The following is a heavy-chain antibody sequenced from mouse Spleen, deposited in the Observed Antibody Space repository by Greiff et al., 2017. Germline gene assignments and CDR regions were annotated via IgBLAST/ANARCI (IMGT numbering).Heavy chain of an antibody. CDR3: ARDRWLQGYFDY. V-gene: IGHV14-3*02. J-gene: IGHJ2*01. Sequence: EVQLQQSGAELVKPGASVKLSCTASGFNIKDTYMHWVKQRPEQGLEWIGRIDPANGNTKYDPKFQGKATITADTSSNTAYLQLSSLTSEDTAVYYCARDRWLQGYFDYWGQGTTLTVSS. D-gene: IGHD2-3*01. CDR1: GFNIKDTY. CDR2: IDPANGNT.